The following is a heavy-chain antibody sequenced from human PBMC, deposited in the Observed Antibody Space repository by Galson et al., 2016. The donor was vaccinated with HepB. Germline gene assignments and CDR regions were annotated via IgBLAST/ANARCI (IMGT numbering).Heavy chain of an antibody. CDR3: ARDGPNYNYDF. V-gene: IGHV3-48*04. CDR1: GFTFKKYG. Sequence: SLRLSCAASGFTFKKYGFNWVRLTPGKGLEWLSYIESYSKIIRYTDSVRGRFTVSRDNAKNSVYLQLSGLRVEDTAIYYCARDGPNYNYDFWGQGTRVTVFS. CDR2: IESYSKII. D-gene: IGHD5-24*01. J-gene: IGHJ4*02.